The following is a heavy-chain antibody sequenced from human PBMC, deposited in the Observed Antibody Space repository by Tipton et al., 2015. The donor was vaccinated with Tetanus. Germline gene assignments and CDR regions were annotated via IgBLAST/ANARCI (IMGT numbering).Heavy chain of an antibody. CDR3: AAWSRGWQADP. CDR2: ISGAGTLI. CDR1: MFTFSTYT. D-gene: IGHD3-3*01. J-gene: IGHJ5*02. Sequence: SLRLSCTSSMFTFSTYTMAWVRQRPGKGLEWVSSISGAGTLIHYADPVKDRFTVSRDNTEKSLFLQMDRLRLEDTAVYYCAAWSRGWQADPWGQGTLVTVSS. V-gene: IGHV3-21*01.